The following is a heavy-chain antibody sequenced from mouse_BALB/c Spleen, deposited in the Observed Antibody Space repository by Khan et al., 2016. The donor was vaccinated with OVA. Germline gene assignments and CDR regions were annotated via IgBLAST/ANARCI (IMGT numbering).Heavy chain of an antibody. V-gene: IGHV14-3*02. D-gene: IGHD6-1*01. Sequence: VQLQQSGAELVKPGASVKLSCTASGFNIKDTYIHWVKRRPEQGLEWIGRITPANGNTEYDPKFQGKATLTADTSSNTAYLQLSSLTSGDTAVYYWVRASYDPRNVDVWGAGTTVTVSS. CDR1: GFNIKDTY. J-gene: IGHJ1*01. CDR2: ITPANGNT. CDR3: VRASYDPRNVDV.